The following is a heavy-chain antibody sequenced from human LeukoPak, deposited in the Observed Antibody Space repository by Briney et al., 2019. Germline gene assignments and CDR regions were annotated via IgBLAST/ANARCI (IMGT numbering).Heavy chain of an antibody. V-gene: IGHV3-23*01. CDR1: GFMFNTYP. D-gene: IGHD1-26*01. CDR2: ISGGGRGST. CDR3: AREGPVDSRSLDS. J-gene: IGHJ5*01. Sequence: GGSLRLSCAASGFMFNTYPMTWVRQAPGRGLEWVSVISGGGRGSTSSADSVKGRFTVSRDNSKNTLYLQMNSLRVEDTAVYYCAREGPVDSRSLDSWGQGTLVTVSS.